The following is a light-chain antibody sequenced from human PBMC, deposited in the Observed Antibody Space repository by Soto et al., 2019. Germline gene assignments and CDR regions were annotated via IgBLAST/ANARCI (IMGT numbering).Light chain of an antibody. CDR1: RSDVGAYNY. Sequence: QSALTQPASVSGSPGQSITISCTGTRSDVGAYNYVSWYQQHPGKAPKLMIYDVSNRPSGVSNRFSGSKSGNTASLTISGLQGEDEADYYCNSFTSSSTYGFGTGTKLTVL. V-gene: IGLV2-14*03. J-gene: IGLJ1*01. CDR2: DVS. CDR3: NSFTSSSTYG.